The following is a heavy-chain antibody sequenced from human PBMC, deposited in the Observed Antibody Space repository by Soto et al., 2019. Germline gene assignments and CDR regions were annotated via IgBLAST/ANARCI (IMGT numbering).Heavy chain of an antibody. D-gene: IGHD3-10*01. V-gene: IGHV3-23*01. CDR2: ISGSGGST. J-gene: IGHJ4*02. CDR3: AKDKGAVLLWFGELNY. Sequence: GGSLRLSCAASGFTFSSYAMSWVRQAPGKGLEWVSAISGSGGSTYYADSVKGRFTISRDNSKNTLYLQMNSLRAEDTAVYYCAKDKGAVLLWFGELNYWGQGTLVTVSS. CDR1: GFTFSSYA.